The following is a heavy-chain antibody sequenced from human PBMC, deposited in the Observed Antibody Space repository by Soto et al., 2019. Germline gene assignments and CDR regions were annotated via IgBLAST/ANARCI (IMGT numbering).Heavy chain of an antibody. V-gene: IGHV4-31*03. CDR3: ASEVVYAYYDSSGYYQHFDY. Sequence: SETLSLTCTVSGGSISSGGYYWSWIRQHPGKGLEWIGYINYSGSTYYNPSLKSRVTISVDTSKNQFSLKLSSVTAADTAVYYCASEVVYAYYDSSGYYQHFDYWGQGTLVTVSS. CDR2: INYSGST. CDR1: GGSISSGGYY. J-gene: IGHJ4*02. D-gene: IGHD3-22*01.